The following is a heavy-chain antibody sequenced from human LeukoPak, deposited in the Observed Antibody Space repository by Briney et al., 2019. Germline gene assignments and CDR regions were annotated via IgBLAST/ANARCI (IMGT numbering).Heavy chain of an antibody. CDR3: ETGGKSGILDFDY. CDR1: GYTLTELS. D-gene: IGHD5-18*01. Sequence: ASVKVSCKVSGYTLTELSMHWVRQAPGKGLEWMGGFDPEDGETIYAQKFQDRVTMTEDTSTDTAYMELSSLRSEDTAVYYCETGGKSGILDFDYGGQGTLVPVSS. J-gene: IGHJ4*02. V-gene: IGHV1-24*01. CDR2: FDPEDGET.